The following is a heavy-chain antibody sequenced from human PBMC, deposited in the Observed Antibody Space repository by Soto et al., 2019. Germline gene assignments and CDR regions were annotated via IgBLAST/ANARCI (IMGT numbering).Heavy chain of an antibody. CDR2: IRAYNGNT. V-gene: IGHV1-18*01. Sequence: QVQLVQSGAEVKKPGASVKVSCKASGYTFTSYGIIWVRQAPGQGLEWMGWIRAYNGNTTYAQKLQGRVTMTTDTSTSTADMELRSLRSDDTALYCCARVSYYYYMDVWGKGTTVTVSS. J-gene: IGHJ6*03. CDR1: GYTFTSYG. CDR3: ARVSYYYYMDV.